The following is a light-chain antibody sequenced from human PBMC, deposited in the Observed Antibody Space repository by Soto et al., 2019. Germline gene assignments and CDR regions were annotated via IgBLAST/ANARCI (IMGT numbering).Light chain of an antibody. V-gene: IGKV3-20*01. J-gene: IGKJ1*01. Sequence: EIVLTQSPGSLSLSPGERATLSCRASQSDSSTFFAWYQQRPGQAPRLLMYGASSRATGIPERFSGSGSGTDFTLTISRLEPEDFAVYYCQQFDSSVTFDQGTKVEIK. CDR1: QSDSSTF. CDR3: QQFDSSVT. CDR2: GAS.